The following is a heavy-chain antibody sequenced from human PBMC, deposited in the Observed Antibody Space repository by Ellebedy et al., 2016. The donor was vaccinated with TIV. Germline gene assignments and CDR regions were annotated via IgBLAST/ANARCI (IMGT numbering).Heavy chain of an antibody. Sequence: GESLKISCAASGFSLGNYVMTWVRQAPGKGLVWVSRINSDGSRTTYADSVKGRFTISRDNAKNTVYLQMNSLRAEDTAVYYCATERSRSYYNYWGQGTLVTVSS. D-gene: IGHD1-26*01. CDR2: INSDGSRT. V-gene: IGHV3-74*01. CDR3: ATERSRSYYNY. CDR1: GFSLGNYV. J-gene: IGHJ4*02.